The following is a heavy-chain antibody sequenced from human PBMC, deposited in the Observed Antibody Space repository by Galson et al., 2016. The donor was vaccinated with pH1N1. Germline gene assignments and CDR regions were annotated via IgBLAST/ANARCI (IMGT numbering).Heavy chain of an antibody. CDR1: RGSISDKDYS. CDR3: ARLTGVFETADAFDI. D-gene: IGHD2-8*01. Sequence: TLSLTCTLSRGSISDKDYSWSWIRQPPGKGLEWIGYISHTGSTCFNPSLKSRLTISLGGSGKQFSLKLTSVTAADTAVYYCARLTGVFETADAFDIWGQGTMVTVTP. CDR2: ISHTGST. V-gene: IGHV4-30-2*01. J-gene: IGHJ3*02.